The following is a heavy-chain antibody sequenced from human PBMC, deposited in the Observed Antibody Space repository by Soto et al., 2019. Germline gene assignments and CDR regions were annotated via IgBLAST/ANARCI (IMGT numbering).Heavy chain of an antibody. D-gene: IGHD5-12*01. J-gene: IGHJ4*02. CDR3: ARRRDGYKGYFDY. Sequence: EVQLVESGGGLIQPGGSLRLSCAASGFTVSTNYMSWVRQTPGKGLEWVASIYSGGGTYYSDSVKGRFTISRDNSKNTVYLQMNSLRAEDTAVYYCARRRDGYKGYFDYWGQGTLVTVSS. CDR2: IYSGGGT. CDR1: GFTVSTNY. V-gene: IGHV3-53*01.